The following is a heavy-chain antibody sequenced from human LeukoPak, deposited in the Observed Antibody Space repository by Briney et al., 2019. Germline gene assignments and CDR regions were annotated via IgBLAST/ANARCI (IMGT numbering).Heavy chain of an antibody. CDR3: ARSLVVGATYPYH. CDR1: GFTFSSYE. J-gene: IGHJ5*02. Sequence: GGSLRLSCAASGFTFSSYEMNWVRQAPGKGLECVSVIYSGGNTYYADSVKGRFTISRDNSKNTLYLQMNSLRAEDTAVYYCARSLVVGATYPYHWGQGTLVTVSS. D-gene: IGHD1-26*01. CDR2: IYSGGNT. V-gene: IGHV3-66*01.